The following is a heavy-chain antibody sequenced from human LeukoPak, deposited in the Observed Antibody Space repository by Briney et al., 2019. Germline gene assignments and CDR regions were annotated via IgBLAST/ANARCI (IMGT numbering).Heavy chain of an antibody. J-gene: IGHJ4*02. CDR2: MKEDGNEK. D-gene: IGHD6-13*01. CDR1: GFSFGTYW. Sequence: GGSLRLSCAVSGFSFGTYWMAWVRQAPGKGLEWVASMKEDGNEKQYVDSVKGRFTISRDIAKNSLYLQMNNLRAEDTAVYYCAKSAAPGWAAPFDSWGQGTLVIVSS. V-gene: IGHV3-7*01. CDR3: AKSAAPGWAAPFDS.